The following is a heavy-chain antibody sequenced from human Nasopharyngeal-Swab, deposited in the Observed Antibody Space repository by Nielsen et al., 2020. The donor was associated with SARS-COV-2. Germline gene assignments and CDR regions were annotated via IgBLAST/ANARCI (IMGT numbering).Heavy chain of an antibody. J-gene: IGHJ2*01. Sequence: WIRQPPGKGLEWSGEINHSGSIKYNPSLKSRVTISVDKSKDQFSLKLSSVTAADTAVYYCARVSENCSGGSCGADVLYFDLWGRGTLVTVSS. D-gene: IGHD2-15*01. CDR3: ARVSENCSGGSCGADVLYFDL. V-gene: IGHV4-34*01. CDR2: INHSGSI.